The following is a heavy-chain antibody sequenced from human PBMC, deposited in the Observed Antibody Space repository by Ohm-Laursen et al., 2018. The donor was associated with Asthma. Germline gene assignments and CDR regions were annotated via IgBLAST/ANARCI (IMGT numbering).Heavy chain of an antibody. CDR3: AKDAGSYSSGWEGYFDY. D-gene: IGHD6-19*01. Sequence: SLRLSCTASGFTFSSYAMSWVRQAPGKGLEWVSAISGSGGSTYYADSVKGRFTISRDNSKNTLYLQMNSLRAEDTAVYYCAKDAGSYSSGWEGYFDYWGQGTPVTVSS. CDR2: ISGSGGST. J-gene: IGHJ4*02. V-gene: IGHV3-23*01. CDR1: GFTFSSYA.